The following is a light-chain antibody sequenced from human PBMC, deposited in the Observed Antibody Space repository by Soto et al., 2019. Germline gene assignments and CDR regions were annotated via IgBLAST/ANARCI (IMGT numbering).Light chain of an antibody. Sequence: EIVLTQSPSTVSLSPGERATFSCRASQTVGSYLAWFRQTPGQAPRLLIYDTSIRATGIPARFSGSGSGTDFTLTISSLEAEDFAVYYCQQRSDWPPTFGQGTEVDIK. CDR1: QTVGSY. CDR2: DTS. J-gene: IGKJ1*01. V-gene: IGKV3-11*01. CDR3: QQRSDWPPT.